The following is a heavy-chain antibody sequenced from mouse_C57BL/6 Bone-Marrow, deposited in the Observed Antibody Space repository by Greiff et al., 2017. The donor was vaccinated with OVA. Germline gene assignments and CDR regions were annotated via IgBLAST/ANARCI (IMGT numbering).Heavy chain of an antibody. CDR3: ARRDYYGSSWFAY. CDR1: GYTFTSYW. CDR2: IDPSDSYT. V-gene: IGHV1-69*01. Sequence: QVHVKQSGAELAKPGASVKLSCKASGYTFTSYWMHWVKQMPGQGLEWIGEIDPSDSYTNYNQKFKGKSTLTVDKSSSTAYMQLSSLTSEDSAVYYCARRDYYGSSWFAYWGQGTLVTVSA. J-gene: IGHJ3*01. D-gene: IGHD1-1*01.